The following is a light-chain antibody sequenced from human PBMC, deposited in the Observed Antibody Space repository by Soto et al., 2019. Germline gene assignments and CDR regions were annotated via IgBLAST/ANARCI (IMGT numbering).Light chain of an antibody. CDR3: QTWGTGTVV. Sequence: QSVLTQSPSASASLGASVKFTCTLSSGHSSNAVAWHQQQPEKGPRYLMKLNSDGSHTNGDGIPDRFSGSSSGAERYLTISSLQSEDEAEYYCQTWGTGTVVFGGGTKVTVL. V-gene: IGLV4-69*01. CDR1: SGHSSNA. CDR2: LNSDGSH. J-gene: IGLJ2*01.